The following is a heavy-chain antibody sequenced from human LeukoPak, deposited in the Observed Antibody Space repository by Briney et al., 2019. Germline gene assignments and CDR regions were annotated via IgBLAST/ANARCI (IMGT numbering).Heavy chain of an antibody. V-gene: IGHV4-34*01. Sequence: SETLSLTCAVYGGSFSGYYWSWIRQPPGKGLEWIGEINHSGSTNYNPSLKSRVTISVDTSKNQFSLKLSSVTAADTAVYYCARELRRLLWFGEFFSWGQGTLVTVSS. CDR3: ARELRRLLWFGEFFS. CDR2: INHSGST. CDR1: GGSFSGYY. J-gene: IGHJ5*02. D-gene: IGHD3-10*01.